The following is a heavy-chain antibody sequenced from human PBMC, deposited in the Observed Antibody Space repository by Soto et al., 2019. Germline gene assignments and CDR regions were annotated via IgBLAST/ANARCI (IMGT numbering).Heavy chain of an antibody. Sequence: EVQLEESGGGLVKPGGSLRLSCATSGFTFSSYSMNWVRQAPGKGLEWVSSISSSSSYIYYGDSVRGRFTISRDNAKNSLSLQMNSLSAEDTAVYYCARDVGYCSGGSCYALYAFDIWGQGTMVTVSS. J-gene: IGHJ3*02. CDR2: ISSSSSYI. CDR1: GFTFSSYS. D-gene: IGHD2-15*01. V-gene: IGHV3-21*01. CDR3: ARDVGYCSGGSCYALYAFDI.